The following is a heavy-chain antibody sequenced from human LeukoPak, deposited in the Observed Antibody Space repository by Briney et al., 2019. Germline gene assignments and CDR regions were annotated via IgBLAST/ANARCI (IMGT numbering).Heavy chain of an antibody. CDR3: AREGLQPLDY. CDR1: AFTFSSYS. Sequence: PGGSLRLSCAASAFTFSSYSMNWVRQAPGKGLEWVSYISSSSSTIYYADSVKGRFTISRDNAKNSLYLQMNSLRAEDTAVYYCAREGLQPLDYWGQGTLVTVSS. J-gene: IGHJ4*02. V-gene: IGHV3-48*01. CDR2: ISSSSSTI. D-gene: IGHD4-11*01.